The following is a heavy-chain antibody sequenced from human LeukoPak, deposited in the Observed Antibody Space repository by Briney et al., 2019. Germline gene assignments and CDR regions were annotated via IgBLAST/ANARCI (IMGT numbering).Heavy chain of an antibody. CDR2: INPSGGST. D-gene: IGHD3-22*01. CDR1: GYTFTSYY. J-gene: IGHJ4*02. CDR3: ARELVSHYYDSSGYYDDY. V-gene: IGHV1-46*01. Sequence: ASVKVSCKASGYTFTSYYMHWVRQAPGQGLEWMGIINPSGGSTSYAQKFQGRVTMTRDTSTSSVYMELSSLRSEDTAVYYCARELVSHYYDSSGYYDDYWGQGTLVTVSS.